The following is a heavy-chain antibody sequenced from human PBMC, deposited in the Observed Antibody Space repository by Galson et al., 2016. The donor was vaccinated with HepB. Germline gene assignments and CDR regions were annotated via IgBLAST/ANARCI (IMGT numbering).Heavy chain of an antibody. CDR3: ARGRYCSGGGCYRDY. J-gene: IGHJ4*02. D-gene: IGHD2-15*01. V-gene: IGHV3-7*03. CDR1: GSIFSGYW. CDR2: INPDGSQK. Sequence: SLRLSCAVSGSIFSGYWMSWVRQAPGEGLEWVANINPDGSQKYYVDSVRGRFTISRDNAKNSLFLYMNNVRADDTALYYCARGRYCSGGGCYRDYWGQGTLVTVSS.